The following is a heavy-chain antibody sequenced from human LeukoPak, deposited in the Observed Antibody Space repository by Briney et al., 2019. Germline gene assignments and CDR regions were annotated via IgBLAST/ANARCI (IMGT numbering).Heavy chain of an antibody. V-gene: IGHV1-69*06. D-gene: IGHD2-2*01. CDR3: ASGTTDIVVVPATLRNYYFDY. J-gene: IGHJ4*02. CDR1: GGTFSSYE. Sequence: GASAKVSCKASGGTFSSYEISWVRQDPGQGLEWMGGIILMFGTAKYAQKFQGRVTITADKSTSTAYMELSSLRSEDTAVYYCASGTTDIVVVPATLRNYYFDYWGQGTLVTVSS. CDR2: IILMFGTA.